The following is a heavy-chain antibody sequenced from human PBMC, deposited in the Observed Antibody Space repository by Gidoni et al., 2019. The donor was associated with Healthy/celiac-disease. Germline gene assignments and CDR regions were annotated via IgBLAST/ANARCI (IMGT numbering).Heavy chain of an antibody. J-gene: IGHJ4*02. CDR1: GCTFSSYG. D-gene: IGHD2-21*01. Sequence: QVQLVESGGGVVQPGRSLRLSCAASGCTFSSYGMHWVRQAPGKGLEWVAVISYDGSNKYYADSVKGRFTISRDNSKNTLYLQMNSLRAEDTAVYYCAKDYLWWGYFDYWGQGTLVTVSS. V-gene: IGHV3-30*18. CDR3: AKDYLWWGYFDY. CDR2: ISYDGSNK.